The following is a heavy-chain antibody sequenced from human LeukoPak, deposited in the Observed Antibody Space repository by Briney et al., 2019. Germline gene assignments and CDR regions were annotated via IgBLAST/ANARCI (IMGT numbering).Heavy chain of an antibody. CDR2: ITSGFTP. Sequence: GGSLRLSCAASGLTFSDHAMSWFRQAPGKGLEWVAGITSGFTPHYADSVKGRFTISRDTSKNTFHLQLNSLRAEDTAIYYCAKDYSESRVADVFFEYWGQGTLVTVSS. CDR1: GLTFSDHA. J-gene: IGHJ4*02. D-gene: IGHD2-15*01. V-gene: IGHV3-23*01. CDR3: AKDYSESRVADVFFEY.